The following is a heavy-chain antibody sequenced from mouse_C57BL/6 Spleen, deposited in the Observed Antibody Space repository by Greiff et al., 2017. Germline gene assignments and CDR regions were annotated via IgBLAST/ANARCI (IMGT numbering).Heavy chain of an antibody. CDR2: IFPGNGGT. D-gene: IGHD2-4*01. J-gene: IGHJ2*01. Sequence: VQLQQSGAELMKPGASVKLSCKASGYTFTGYWMEWVKQRPGHGLEWIGEIFPGNGGTNYNEKFKGKATFTEETSSNTAYMHLSSLTTEDSAIYDREIIYDYPDYGGKDTTLTVSS. CDR1: GYTFTGYW. V-gene: IGHV1-9*01. CDR3: EIIYDYPDY.